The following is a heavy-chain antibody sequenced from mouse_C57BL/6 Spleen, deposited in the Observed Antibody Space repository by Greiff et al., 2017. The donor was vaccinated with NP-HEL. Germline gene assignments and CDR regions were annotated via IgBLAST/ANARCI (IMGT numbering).Heavy chain of an antibody. V-gene: IGHV1-55*01. CDR1: GYTFTSYW. CDR3: ARGVYYYGSSYFDY. J-gene: IGHJ2*01. CDR2: IYPGSGST. D-gene: IGHD1-1*01. Sequence: QVQLQQPGAELVKPGASVKMSCKASGYTFTSYWITWVKQRPGQGLEWIGDIYPGSGSTNYNEKFKSKATLTVDTSSSKAYMQISSLTSEDSAVYYCARGVYYYGSSYFDYWGQGTTLTVSS.